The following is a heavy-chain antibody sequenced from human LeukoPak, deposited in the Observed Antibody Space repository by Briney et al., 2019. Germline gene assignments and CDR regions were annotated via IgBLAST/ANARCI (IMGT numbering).Heavy chain of an antibody. CDR1: GFTFDDYA. D-gene: IGHD4/OR15-4a*01. CDR3: AKDSGANPPGGVYYHYMDV. Sequence: GRSLRLSCAASGFTFDDYAMHWVRQAPGKGLEWVSGISWNSGSIGYADSVKGRFTISRDNAKNFLYMQMNSLRAEDTALYYCAKDSGANPPGGVYYHYMDVWGKGTTVTVSS. J-gene: IGHJ6*03. V-gene: IGHV3-9*01. CDR2: ISWNSGSI.